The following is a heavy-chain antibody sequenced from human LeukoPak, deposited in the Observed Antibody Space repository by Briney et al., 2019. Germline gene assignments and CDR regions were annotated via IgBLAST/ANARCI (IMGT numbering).Heavy chain of an antibody. J-gene: IGHJ5*02. CDR1: GGSISSSNW. D-gene: IGHD3-3*01. CDR3: AREPTYYDSSNNWFDP. CDR2: IYHSGST. Sequence: SETLSLTCAVSGGSISSSNWWSWVRQPPGKGLEWIGEIYHSGSTNYNPSLKSRVTISVDKSKNQFSLKLSSVTAADTAVYYCAREPTYYDSSNNWFDPWGQGTLVTVSS. V-gene: IGHV4-4*02.